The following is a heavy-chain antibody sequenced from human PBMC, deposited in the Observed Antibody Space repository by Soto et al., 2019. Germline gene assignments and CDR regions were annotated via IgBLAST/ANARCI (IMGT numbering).Heavy chain of an antibody. CDR1: GGSFSPNY. Sequence: SETLSLTCTLSGGSFSPNYWSWLRQPPGKGLEWVGYIYYGGTTSYKPSLKSRVTISLETSKRQFSLRLSSVTVADTAVYYCGRLGIYYQPLAPGAPGTLVTGS. CDR3: GRLGIYYQPLAP. CDR2: IYYGGTT. V-gene: IGHV4-59*08. J-gene: IGHJ5*02. D-gene: IGHD2-2*01.